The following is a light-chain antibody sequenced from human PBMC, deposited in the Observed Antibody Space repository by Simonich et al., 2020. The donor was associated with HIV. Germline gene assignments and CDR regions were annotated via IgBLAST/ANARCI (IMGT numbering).Light chain of an antibody. CDR2: KDN. J-gene: IGLJ2*01. V-gene: IGLV3-25*03. Sequence: SYELTQPPSVSVSSGQTARITCSEDALPKQYAYWYPQKPGQAPGLVIYKDNERPSGIPERFSGSSSGTTVTLTISGVQAEDEADYYCQSADSSGTVVFGGGTKLTVL. CDR3: QSADSSGTVV. CDR1: ALPKQY.